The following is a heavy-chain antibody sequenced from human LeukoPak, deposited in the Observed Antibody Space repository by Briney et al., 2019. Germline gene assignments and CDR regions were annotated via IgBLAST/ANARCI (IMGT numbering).Heavy chain of an antibody. D-gene: IGHD6-6*01. V-gene: IGHV4-61*01. J-gene: IGHJ6*03. CDR1: GGSIRSGSYY. CDR3: ARRGKQLEGYYYYYYMDV. CDR2: IYYSGST. Sequence: PSQTLSLTCTVSGGSIRSGSYYWSWIRQPPGKGLEWIGYIYYSGSTNYNPSLKSRVTISVDTSKNQFSLKLSSVTAADTAVYYCARRGKQLEGYYYYYYMDVWGKGTTVTASS.